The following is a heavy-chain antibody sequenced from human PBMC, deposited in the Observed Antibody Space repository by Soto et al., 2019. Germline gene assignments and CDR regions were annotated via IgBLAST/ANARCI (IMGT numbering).Heavy chain of an antibody. CDR1: GVSIDRDIYS. Sequence: PSETLSLTCLVSGVSIDRDIYSWNWIRQPPGKGLEWIGYIFRSGNSYYNPSLKSRVTMSVDRSENRFSLKMTSVTVADTAVYYCARGGIAAAAPPDYWGQGTLVTVS. CDR2: IFRSGNS. D-gene: IGHD6-13*01. CDR3: ARGGIAAAAPPDY. J-gene: IGHJ4*02. V-gene: IGHV4-30-2*01.